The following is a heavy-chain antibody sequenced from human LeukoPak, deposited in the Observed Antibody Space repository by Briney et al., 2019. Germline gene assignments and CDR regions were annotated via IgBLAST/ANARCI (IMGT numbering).Heavy chain of an antibody. D-gene: IGHD3-3*01. CDR1: GFTFSDYY. Sequence: PGGSLRLSCAASGFTFSDYYMSWIRQAPGEGLEWVSYISSSGSTIYYADSVKGRFTISRDNAKNSLYLQMNSLRAEDTAVYYCARVTDFWSGYYFDYWGQGTLVTVSS. V-gene: IGHV3-11*01. CDR2: ISSSGSTI. J-gene: IGHJ4*02. CDR3: ARVTDFWSGYYFDY.